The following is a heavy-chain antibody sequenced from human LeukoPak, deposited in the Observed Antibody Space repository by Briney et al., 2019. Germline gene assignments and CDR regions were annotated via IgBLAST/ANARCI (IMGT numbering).Heavy chain of an antibody. CDR1: GYTFSRYG. CDR2: INAGNENT. CDR3: AREVATIPGAFDI. V-gene: IGHV1-3*01. J-gene: IGHJ3*02. D-gene: IGHD5-12*01. Sequence: GASVKVSCTASGYTFSRYGMHWVRQAPGQRLEWMGWINAGNENTKYSQKFQGRVSITRDTSASTAYMELSSLTSEDTAVYYCAREVATIPGAFDIWGQGTMVTVSS.